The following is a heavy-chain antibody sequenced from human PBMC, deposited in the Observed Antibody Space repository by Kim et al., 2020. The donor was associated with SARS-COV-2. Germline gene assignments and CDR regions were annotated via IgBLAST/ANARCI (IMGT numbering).Heavy chain of an antibody. CDR3: ARDMAPDAGYYYSGMDV. J-gene: IGHJ6*02. CDR2: IIPILEIT. Sequence: SVKVSCKASGGTFSNYPINWVRQAPGQGLEWVGRIIPILEITNYAQEFQGRVTITADESTSTAYMELSSLRSDYTAIYYCARDMAPDAGYYYSGMDVWG. D-gene: IGHD2-2*01. V-gene: IGHV1-69*04. CDR1: GGTFSNYP.